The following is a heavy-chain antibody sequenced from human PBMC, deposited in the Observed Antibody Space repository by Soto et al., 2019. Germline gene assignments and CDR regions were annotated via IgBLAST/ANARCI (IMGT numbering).Heavy chain of an antibody. V-gene: IGHV3-64*01. CDR2: ISSNGGST. D-gene: IGHD2-15*01. CDR1: GFTFSSYA. J-gene: IGHJ3*02. CDR3: ARALGCSGGSCFDAFDI. Sequence: GSLRLSCAASGFTFSSYAMHWVRQAPGKGLEYVSAISSNGGSTYYANSVKGRFTISRDNSKNTLYLQMGSLRAEDMAVYYCARALGCSGGSCFDAFDIWGQGTMVTVSS.